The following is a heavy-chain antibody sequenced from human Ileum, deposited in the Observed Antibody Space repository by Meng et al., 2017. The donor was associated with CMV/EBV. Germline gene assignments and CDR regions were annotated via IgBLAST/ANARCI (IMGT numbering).Heavy chain of an antibody. CDR1: GYTFTGFY. D-gene: IGHD6-19*01. J-gene: IGHJ4*02. Sequence: ASVKVSCKASGYTFTGFYIHWVRQAPGQGLEWIGWINPNSGDTNYAQRFQGRVTMTRDTSISTAYMELSSLRSDDTAVYYCARGSGSSGWYYFDYWGQGTLVTVSS. CDR2: INPNSGDT. V-gene: IGHV1-2*02. CDR3: ARGSGSSGWYYFDY.